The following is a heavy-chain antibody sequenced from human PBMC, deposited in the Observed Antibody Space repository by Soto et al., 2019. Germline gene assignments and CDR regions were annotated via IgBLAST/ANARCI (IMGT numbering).Heavy chain of an antibody. CDR1: GYTFTNYA. CDR3: ARDGRAFSIFGETMDV. J-gene: IGHJ6*02. Sequence: RASVKVSFKTSGYTFTNYAINWVRQAPCQGLQWMGWISAYSGDTKYAQRFQDRLTVTTDPSTTTAYMELRSLRSDDTAVYSCARDGRAFSIFGETMDVCGQGTTVTVSS. V-gene: IGHV1-18*01. CDR2: ISAYSGDT. D-gene: IGHD3-3*01.